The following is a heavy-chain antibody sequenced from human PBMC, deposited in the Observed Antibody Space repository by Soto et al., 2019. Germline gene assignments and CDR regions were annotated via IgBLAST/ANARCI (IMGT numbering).Heavy chain of an antibody. D-gene: IGHD3-3*01. CDR2: THAYNGHT. V-gene: IGHV1-18*04. CDR3: ARVRMKNSDFGSGYLDH. Sequence: QVQLVQSGGEVKKPGASVKVSCKASGYTFIRYGITWVRQAPGQGLEWMGWTHAYNGHTNYAQNLQGRVTMTTDTSTSTAAMDLRSLRSDATAVYLCARVRMKNSDFGSGYLDHWGQGTLITVSS. J-gene: IGHJ4*02. CDR1: GYTFIRYG.